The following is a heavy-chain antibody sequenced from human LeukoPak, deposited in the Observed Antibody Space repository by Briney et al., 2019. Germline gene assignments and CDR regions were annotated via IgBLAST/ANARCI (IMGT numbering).Heavy chain of an antibody. CDR2: INHSGST. D-gene: IGHD3-22*01. V-gene: IGHV4-34*01. Sequence: PSETRSPTCAAYGGSFSGYYWSWIRQPPGKGLEGIGVINHSGSTNYNPSLKSRVTISVDTSKNQFSLKLSSVTAADTAVYFCARGPPTDYYDSSGFYYVFDYWGQGTLVTVSS. J-gene: IGHJ4*02. CDR1: GGSFSGYY. CDR3: ARGPPTDYYDSSGFYYVFDY.